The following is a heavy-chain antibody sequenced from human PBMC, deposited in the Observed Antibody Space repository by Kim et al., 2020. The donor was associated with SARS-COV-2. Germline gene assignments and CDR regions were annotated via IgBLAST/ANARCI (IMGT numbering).Heavy chain of an antibody. CDR2: ISSSSSNS. CDR1: GFTFSNYY. CDR3: ARARLDYVWGSYRYCYY. V-gene: IGHV3-11*05. J-gene: IGHJ6*01. Sequence: GGSLRLSCAASGFTFSNYYMSWIRQAPGKGLEWVSYISSSSSNSNSASSVNGRTTISSDYAKNLQFQQKNRLRDDDTAVYYWARARLDYVWGSYRYCYY. D-gene: IGHD3-16*01.